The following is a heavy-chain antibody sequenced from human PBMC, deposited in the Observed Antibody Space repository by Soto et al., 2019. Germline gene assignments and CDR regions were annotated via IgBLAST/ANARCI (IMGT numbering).Heavy chain of an antibody. CDR3: ARGRYGDY. CDR1: GYDFTTYG. V-gene: IGHV1-18*01. Sequence: QVHLVQSGAEVKKPGGSVKVSGKGTGYDFTTYGITWVRQAPGQGLEWMAWIGAHNGNTDYAQKLQGRVTVTRDTSTSTAYMELRSLRSDDTAVYYCARGRYGDYWGQGALDTVSS. D-gene: IGHD1-1*01. CDR2: IGAHNGNT. J-gene: IGHJ4*02.